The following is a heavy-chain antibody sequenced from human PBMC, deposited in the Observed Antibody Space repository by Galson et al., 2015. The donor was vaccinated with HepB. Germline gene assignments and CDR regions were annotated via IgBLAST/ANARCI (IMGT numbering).Heavy chain of an antibody. CDR3: AKDRNYDFWRGSRTRDDTPPDY. J-gene: IGHJ4*02. CDR2: ISNDGNTE. CDR1: GFTFSNYG. D-gene: IGHD3-3*01. Sequence: SLRLSCAASGFTFSNYGMHWVRQAPGKGLEWVAVISNDGNTEYYADSVKGRFTISRDNSQNTLYLQVNSLRTEDTALYYCAKDRNYDFWRGSRTRDDTPPDYWGQGTLVTVSS. V-gene: IGHV3-30*18.